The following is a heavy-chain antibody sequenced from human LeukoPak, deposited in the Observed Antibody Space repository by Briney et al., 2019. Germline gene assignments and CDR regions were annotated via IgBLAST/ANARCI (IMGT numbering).Heavy chain of an antibody. J-gene: IGHJ3*02. V-gene: IGHV1-2*02. CDR1: GYTFTGYY. D-gene: IGHD3-22*01. Sequence: GASVKVSCKASGYTFTGYYMHWVRQAPGQGREWMGWINPNSGGTNYAQKFEERVTMTRDTSISTAYMELSRLRSDDTAVYYCACTMIVEDAFDIWGQGTMVTVSS. CDR3: ACTMIVEDAFDI. CDR2: INPNSGGT.